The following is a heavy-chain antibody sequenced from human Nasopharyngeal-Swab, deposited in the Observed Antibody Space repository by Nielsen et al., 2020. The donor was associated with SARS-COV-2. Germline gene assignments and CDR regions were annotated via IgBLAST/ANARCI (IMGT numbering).Heavy chain of an antibody. CDR2: ISGSGGISGSGGST. Sequence: GGSLRLSCAASGFTFSFYAMSWVRQAPGKGLEWVSSISGSGGISGSGGSTYYADSVKGRFTITRDNSKNTLYVQMNSLRAEDTAVYYCAKDLGSSSWTHHHYYYYGMDVWGQGTTVTVSS. V-gene: IGHV3-23*01. CDR3: AKDLGSSSWTHHHYYYYGMDV. J-gene: IGHJ6*02. D-gene: IGHD6-13*01. CDR1: GFTFSFYA.